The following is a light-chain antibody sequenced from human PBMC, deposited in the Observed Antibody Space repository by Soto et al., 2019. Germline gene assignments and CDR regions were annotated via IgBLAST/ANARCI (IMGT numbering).Light chain of an antibody. Sequence: DIQMTQSPSSLSASVGDRVTITCRASQGIIDYLAWYQQKPGKAPTLLIYAASTVASGVPSCFSGSGSGTDFTLTISSLQPEDVATYYCQKYNSAPQTFGPGTKVEIK. V-gene: IGKV1-27*01. J-gene: IGKJ1*01. CDR3: QKYNSAPQT. CDR2: AAS. CDR1: QGIIDY.